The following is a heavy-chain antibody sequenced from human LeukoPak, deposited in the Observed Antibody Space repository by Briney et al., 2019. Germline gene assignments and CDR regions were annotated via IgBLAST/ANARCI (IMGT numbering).Heavy chain of an antibody. CDR3: ARDTEVNWFDP. CDR2: IYYSGST. V-gene: IGHV4-59*11. J-gene: IGHJ5*02. Sequence: SETLSLTCTVSGGSISSHYWSWIRQPPGKGLEWIGYIYYSGSTNYNPSLKSRVTISVDTSKNQFSLKLSSVTAADTAVYYCARDTEVNWFDPWGQGTLVTVSS. CDR1: GGSISSHY.